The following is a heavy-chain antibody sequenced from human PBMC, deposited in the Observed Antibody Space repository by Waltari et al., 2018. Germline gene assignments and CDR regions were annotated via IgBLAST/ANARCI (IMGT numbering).Heavy chain of an antibody. D-gene: IGHD2-15*01. J-gene: IGHJ3*01. Sequence: EVQLVESGGGFVQPGGSLRLSCAASGVPLSPPWRPRVRQSPGKGLMWVSRINNDGSSTVYADSVKGRFTISRDDAKNTVSLQMNNLSAEDTALYYCARAGLLGAFDVWGQGTMVTVSS. CDR3: ARAGLLGAFDV. V-gene: IGHV3-74*03. CDR2: INNDGSST. CDR1: GVPLSPPW.